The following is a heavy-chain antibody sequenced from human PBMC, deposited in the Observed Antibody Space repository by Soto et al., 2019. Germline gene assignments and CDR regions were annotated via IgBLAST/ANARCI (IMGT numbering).Heavy chain of an antibody. J-gene: IGHJ5*02. CDR3: ARDVTDIVVVPAAMTNWFDP. CDR2: INTNTGNP. Sequence: ASVQVSCKASGYTFISYAMNWVRQAPGQGLEWMGWINTNTGNPTYAQGFTGRFVFSLDTSVSTAYLQICSLKAEDTAVYYCARDVTDIVVVPAAMTNWFDPWGQGTLVTVSS. D-gene: IGHD2-2*01. CDR1: GYTFISYA. V-gene: IGHV7-4-1*01.